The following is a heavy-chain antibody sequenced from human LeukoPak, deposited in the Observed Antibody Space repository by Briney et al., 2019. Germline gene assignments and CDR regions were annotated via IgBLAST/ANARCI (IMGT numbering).Heavy chain of an antibody. CDR3: ARATDTVTTGALGY. Sequence: PGGSLRLSCAASGFTFSSYAMHWVRQAPSKGLEWVAVIPYDGSNKYYADSVKGRFTISRDNSKNTLYLQMNSLRAEDTAVYYCARATDTVTTGALGYWGQGTLVTVSS. CDR1: GFTFSSYA. CDR2: IPYDGSNK. J-gene: IGHJ4*02. V-gene: IGHV3-30-3*01. D-gene: IGHD4-17*01.